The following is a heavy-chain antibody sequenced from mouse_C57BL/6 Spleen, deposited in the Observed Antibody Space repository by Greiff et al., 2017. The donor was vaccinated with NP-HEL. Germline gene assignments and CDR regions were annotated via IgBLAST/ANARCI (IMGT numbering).Heavy chain of an antibody. J-gene: IGHJ3*01. V-gene: IGHV1-82*01. CDR1: GYAFSSSW. CDR3: ARPAQATPFAY. CDR2: IYPGDGDT. Sequence: QVQLKESGPELVKPGASVKISCKASGYAFSSSWMNWVKQRPGKGLEWIGRIYPGDGDTNYNGKFKGKATLTADKSSSTAYMQLSSLTSEDSAVYFCARPAQATPFAYWGQGTLVTVSA. D-gene: IGHD3-2*02.